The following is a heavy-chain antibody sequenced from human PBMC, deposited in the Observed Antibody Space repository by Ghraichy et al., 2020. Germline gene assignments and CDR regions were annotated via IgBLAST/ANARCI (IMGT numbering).Heavy chain of an antibody. CDR3: AKRIGLDFWSGSLIDA. CDR1: GFTFSSHA. J-gene: IGHJ5*02. V-gene: IGHV3-23*01. D-gene: IGHD3-3*01. CDR2: ISGEGDNT. Sequence: GGSLRLSCAASGFTFSSHAMSWVRQAPGKGLECVSEISGEGDNTYYADFVKGRFTVSRDNSKNTLVLEMNSLRADDTAVYYCAKRIGLDFWSGSLIDAWGQGSLVTISA.